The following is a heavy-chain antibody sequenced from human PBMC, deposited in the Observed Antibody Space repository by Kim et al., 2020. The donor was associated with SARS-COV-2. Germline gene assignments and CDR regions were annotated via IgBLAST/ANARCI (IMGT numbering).Heavy chain of an antibody. V-gene: IGHV3-33*01. CDR2: IWYDGSNK. Sequence: GGSLRLSCAASGFTFSSYGMHWVRQAPGKGLEWVAVIWYDGSNKYYADSAKGRFTISRDNSKNTLYLQMNSLRAEDTAVYYCARDRAGGITMVRGVPQDYGMDVWGQGTTVTVSS. D-gene: IGHD3-10*01. CDR3: ARDRAGGITMVRGVPQDYGMDV. CDR1: GFTFSSYG. J-gene: IGHJ6*02.